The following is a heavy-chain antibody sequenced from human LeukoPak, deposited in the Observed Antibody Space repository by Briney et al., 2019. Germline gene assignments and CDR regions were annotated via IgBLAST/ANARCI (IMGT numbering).Heavy chain of an antibody. CDR3: ARVKQWLVQDYFDY. Sequence: GGSLRLSCAASGFTFDDYAMHWVRQAPGKGLEWVSGISWNSGSIGYADSVKGRFTISRDNAKNTLYLQMNSLRAEDTAVYYCARVKQWLVQDYFDYWGQGTLVTVSS. V-gene: IGHV3-9*01. CDR1: GFTFDDYA. CDR2: ISWNSGSI. J-gene: IGHJ4*02. D-gene: IGHD6-19*01.